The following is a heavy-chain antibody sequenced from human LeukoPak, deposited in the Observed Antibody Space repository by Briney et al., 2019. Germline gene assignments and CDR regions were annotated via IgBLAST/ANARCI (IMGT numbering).Heavy chain of an antibody. CDR2: IDPNSGGT. D-gene: IGHD5-24*01. J-gene: IGHJ4*02. CDR1: GYTFTGYH. Sequence: ASVKVSCKASGYTFTGYHMHWVRQAPGQGLEWMGWIDPNSGGTNFVQKFQGRVTMTRDTSISTAYMELSRLRSDDTAVYYCAGDTGRDGYSFDYWGQGTLVTVSS. V-gene: IGHV1-2*02. CDR3: AGDTGRDGYSFDY.